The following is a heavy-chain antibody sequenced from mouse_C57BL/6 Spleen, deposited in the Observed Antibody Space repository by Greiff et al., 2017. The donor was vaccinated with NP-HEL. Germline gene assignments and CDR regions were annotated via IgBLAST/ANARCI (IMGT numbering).Heavy chain of an antibody. CDR2: IDPSDSET. V-gene: IGHV1-52*01. J-gene: IGHJ4*01. CDR1: GYTFTSYW. CDR3: ARTTVSYAMDY. Sequence: QVHVKQPGAELVRPGSSVKLSCKASGYTFTSYWMHWVKQRPIQGLEWIGNIDPSDSETHYNQKFKDKATLTVDKSSSTAYMQLSSLTSEDSAVYYCARTTVSYAMDYWGQGTSVTVSS.